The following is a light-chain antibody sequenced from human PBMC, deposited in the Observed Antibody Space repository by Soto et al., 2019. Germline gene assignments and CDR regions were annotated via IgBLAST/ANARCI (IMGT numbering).Light chain of an antibody. J-gene: IGKJ1*01. CDR2: GAS. Sequence: EVVLTQSPATLSLSPGERATLSCRASQSVSSHLAWFQQRTGQAPRXLIYGASSRATGIPDRFSGSRSGTDCTIIISRLEPEDDAVYDGHQCTSSPWTFGQGTKVDIK. V-gene: IGKV3-20*01. CDR1: QSVSSH. CDR3: HQCTSSPWT.